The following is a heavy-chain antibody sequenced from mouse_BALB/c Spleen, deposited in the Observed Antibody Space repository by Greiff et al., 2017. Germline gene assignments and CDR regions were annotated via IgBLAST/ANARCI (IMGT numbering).Heavy chain of an antibody. Sequence: EVKLMESGGGLVQPGGSRKLSCAASGFTFSSFGMHWVRQAPEKGLEWVAYISSGSSTIYYADTVKGRFTISRDNPKNTLFLQMTSLRSEDTAMYYCARDMRLRRNWYFDVWGAGTTVTVSS. V-gene: IGHV5-17*02. CDR2: ISSGSSTI. CDR1: GFTFSSFG. CDR3: ARDMRLRRNWYFDV. J-gene: IGHJ1*01. D-gene: IGHD2-2*01.